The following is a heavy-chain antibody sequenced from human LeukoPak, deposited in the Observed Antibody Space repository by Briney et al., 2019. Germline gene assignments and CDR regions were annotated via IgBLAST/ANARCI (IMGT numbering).Heavy chain of an antibody. CDR2: ISYDGSNK. CDR3: AKPRRLTIDY. D-gene: IGHD5-24*01. V-gene: IGHV3-30*18. Sequence: GRSLRLSCAASGFTFSSYGMHWVRQAPGKGLEWVAVISYDGSNKYYADSVKGRFTISRDNSKNTLYLQMNSLRAEDTAVYYCAKPRRLTIDYWGQGTLVTVSS. CDR1: GFTFSSYG. J-gene: IGHJ4*02.